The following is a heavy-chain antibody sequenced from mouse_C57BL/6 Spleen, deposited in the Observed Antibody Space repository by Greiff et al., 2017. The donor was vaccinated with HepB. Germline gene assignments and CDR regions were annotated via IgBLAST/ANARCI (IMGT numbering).Heavy chain of an antibody. CDR1: GYTFTDYY. V-gene: IGHV1-26*01. J-gene: IGHJ2*01. D-gene: IGHD4-1*02. CDR2: INPNNGGT. Sequence: VQLQQSGPELVKPGASVKISCKASGYTFTDYYMNWVKQSHGKSLEWIGDINPNNGGTSYNQKFKGKATLTVEKSSSTAYMELRSLTSEDSAVYYCARSTGYFDYWGQGTTLTVSS. CDR3: ARSTGYFDY.